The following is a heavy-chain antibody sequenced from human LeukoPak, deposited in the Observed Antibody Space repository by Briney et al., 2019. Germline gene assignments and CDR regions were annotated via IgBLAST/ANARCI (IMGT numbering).Heavy chain of an antibody. CDR2: ISGSGSST. CDR3: AKGTNGEAGDYFDY. V-gene: IGHV3-23*01. CDR1: GFTFSTYA. Sequence: PGGSLRLSCAASGFTFSTYAMNWVRQTPGEGLEWVSAISGSGSSTYYADSVKGRFTISRDNSKNTLYLQMNSLRAEDTAVYYCAKGTNGEAGDYFDYWGQGTLVTVSS. D-gene: IGHD3-10*01. J-gene: IGHJ4*02.